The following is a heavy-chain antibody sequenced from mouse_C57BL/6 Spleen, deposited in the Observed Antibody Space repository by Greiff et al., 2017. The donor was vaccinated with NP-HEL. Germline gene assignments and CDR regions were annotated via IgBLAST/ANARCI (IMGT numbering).Heavy chain of an antibody. CDR2: IYPRSGNT. J-gene: IGHJ2*01. V-gene: IGHV1-81*01. D-gene: IGHD1-1*01. CDR3: ARGYYYGSSYVPYFDY. Sequence: VQLQQSGAELARPGASVKLSCKASGYTFTSYGISWVKQRTGQGLEWIGEIYPRSGNTYYNEKFKGKATLTADKSSSTAYMELRSLTSEDSAVYFCARGYYYGSSYVPYFDYWGQGTTLTVSS. CDR1: GYTFTSYG.